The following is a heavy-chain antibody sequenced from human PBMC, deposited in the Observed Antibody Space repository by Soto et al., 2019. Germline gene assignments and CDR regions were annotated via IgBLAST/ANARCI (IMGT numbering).Heavy chain of an antibody. D-gene: IGHD6-6*01. Sequence: ASVKVSCKASGYTFTSYGISWVRQAPGQGLEWMGWISAYNGNTNYAQKLQGRVTMTTDTSTSTAYMELRSLRSDDTAVYYCARDHAHPKKGYSSSSGWFDPWGQGTLVTVSS. J-gene: IGHJ5*02. CDR3: ARDHAHPKKGYSSSSGWFDP. CDR1: GYTFTSYG. CDR2: ISAYNGNT. V-gene: IGHV1-18*01.